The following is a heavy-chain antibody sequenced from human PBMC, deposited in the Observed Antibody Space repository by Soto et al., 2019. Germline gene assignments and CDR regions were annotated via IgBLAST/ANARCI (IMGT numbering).Heavy chain of an antibody. CDR3: ARRGTPIDY. CDR1: GYTFTNFG. V-gene: IGHV1-18*01. D-gene: IGHD3-16*01. J-gene: IGHJ4*02. Sequence: QVQLVQSGAEVKKPGASVKVSCKASGYTFTNFGISWVRRATGQGLEWMGWISAYNGNTNYAQNFQGRVTMTTDTSTSTAYMELRSLRAADTAVYYCARRGTPIDYWGQGTLVTVSS. CDR2: ISAYNGNT.